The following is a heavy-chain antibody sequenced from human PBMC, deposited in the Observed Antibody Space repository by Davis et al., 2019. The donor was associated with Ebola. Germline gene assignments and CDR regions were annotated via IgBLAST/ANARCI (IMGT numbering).Heavy chain of an antibody. CDR2: IDHSGST. Sequence: PSETLSLTCAVYGGSFSGYYWSWIRQPPGKGLEWIGEIDHSGSTNYNPSLKSRVTISVDTSKNQFSLKLSSVTAADTAVYYCASSSLTYYYGMDVWGQGTTVTVSS. CDR3: ASSSLTYYYGMDV. CDR1: GGSFSGYY. D-gene: IGHD2-2*01. V-gene: IGHV4-34*01. J-gene: IGHJ6*02.